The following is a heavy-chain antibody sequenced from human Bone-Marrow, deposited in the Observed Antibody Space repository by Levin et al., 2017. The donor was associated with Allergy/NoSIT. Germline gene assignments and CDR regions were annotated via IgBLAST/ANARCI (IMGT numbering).Heavy chain of an antibody. CDR3: AKLAVGYYGMDV. CDR1: GFTFSSYA. CDR2: ISINGGNT. D-gene: IGHD6-19*01. Sequence: SCAASGFTFSSYAMSWVRQVPGKGLEWVSAISINGGNTYYADSVKGRFTISRDNSKNTLYLQMNSLRAEDTAVYYCAKLAVGYYGMDVWGQGTTVTVSS. V-gene: IGHV3-23*01. J-gene: IGHJ6*02.